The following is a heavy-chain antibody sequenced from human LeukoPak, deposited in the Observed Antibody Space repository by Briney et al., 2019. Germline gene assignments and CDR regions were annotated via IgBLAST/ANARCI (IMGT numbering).Heavy chain of an antibody. Sequence: PGGSLRLSCVASGFTFSSYTMSWVRQAPGKGLEWLSSISGSEGSTYYADSVKGRFTISRDNSKSTLYLQMNTGGAEDTAVYYCAKDGGRVTMLRGVPGHYFDYWGQGTLVTVSP. V-gene: IGHV3-23*01. CDR1: GFTFSSYT. CDR2: ISGSEGST. J-gene: IGHJ4*02. D-gene: IGHD3-10*01. CDR3: AKDGGRVTMLRGVPGHYFDY.